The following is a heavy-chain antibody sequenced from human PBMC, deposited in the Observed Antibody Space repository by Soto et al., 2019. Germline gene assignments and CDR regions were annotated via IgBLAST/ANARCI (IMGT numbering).Heavy chain of an antibody. Sequence: GGSLRLSCAASGFTFSSYSMNWVRQAPGKGLEWVSSTSSSSSYIYYADSVKGRFTISRDNAKNSLYLQMNSLRAEDTAVYYCARDLRIAARPDSDYGMDVWGQGTTVTVSS. D-gene: IGHD6-6*01. J-gene: IGHJ6*02. CDR1: GFTFSSYS. V-gene: IGHV3-21*01. CDR3: ARDLRIAARPDSDYGMDV. CDR2: TSSSSSYI.